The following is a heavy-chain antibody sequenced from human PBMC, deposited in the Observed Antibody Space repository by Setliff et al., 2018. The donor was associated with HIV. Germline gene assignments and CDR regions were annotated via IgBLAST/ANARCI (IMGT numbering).Heavy chain of an antibody. CDR3: ARARLGRGYSYGYDFDY. V-gene: IGHV4-59*12. Sequence: SETLSLTCTVSGGSISSYYWGWIRQPPGKGLEWIGYIYYSGSTNYNPSLKSRVTISVDTSKNQFSLKLSSVTAADTAVYYCARARLGRGYSYGYDFDYWGQGTLVTVSS. CDR1: GGSISSYY. CDR2: IYYSGST. D-gene: IGHD5-18*01. J-gene: IGHJ4*02.